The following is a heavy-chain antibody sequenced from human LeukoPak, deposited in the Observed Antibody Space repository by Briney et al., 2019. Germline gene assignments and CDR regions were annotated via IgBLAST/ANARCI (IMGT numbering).Heavy chain of an antibody. D-gene: IGHD2-15*01. CDR2: TNPNSGHT. CDR1: ENIFNRYD. CDR3: AFRYCTGGSCPSPFDY. Sequence: ASVKVSCKVPENIFNRYDINWVGQATGQGREWMGGTNPNSGHTGYAHKFQGRVTMTTTPSTSTAYMELSSLRSADTAVYYCAFRYCTGGSCPSPFDYWGQGTLITVSS. J-gene: IGHJ4*02. V-gene: IGHV1-8*01.